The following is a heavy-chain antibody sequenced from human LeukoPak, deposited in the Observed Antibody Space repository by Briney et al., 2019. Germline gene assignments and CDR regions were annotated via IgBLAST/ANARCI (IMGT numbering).Heavy chain of an antibody. Sequence: ASVKVSCKASGYTFTSYDINWVRQATGQGLEWMGLMNPNSGNTGYAQKFQGRVTMTRNTSISTAYMELSSLRSEDTAVYYCARVSEVYFWSCYYTGGWFDPWGQGTLVTVSS. J-gene: IGHJ5*02. CDR1: GYTFTSYD. CDR2: MNPNSGNT. CDR3: ARVSEVYFWSCYYTGGWFDP. V-gene: IGHV1-8*01. D-gene: IGHD3-3*01.